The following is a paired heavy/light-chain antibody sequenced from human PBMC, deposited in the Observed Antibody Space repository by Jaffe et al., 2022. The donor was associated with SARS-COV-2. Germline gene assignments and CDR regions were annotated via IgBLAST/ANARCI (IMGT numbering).Light chain of an antibody. J-gene: IGKJ1*01. CDR3: MQETHWPQT. Sequence: DVVMTQSPLSLPVTLGQPASISCRSSQSLVYSDGNTYLNWFQQRPGQSPRRLIYRVSNRDSGVPDRFSGSGSGTDFTLKISRVEAEDVGVYYCMQETHWPQTVGQGTKVEIK. CDR2: RVS. CDR1: QSLVYSDGNTY. V-gene: IGKV2-30*01.
Heavy chain of an antibody. CDR1: GFTFSESW. Sequence: EMQLVESGGGLVQPGGSLRLSCAASGFTFSESWMSWVRQAPGKGLEWVAKINPDGSGKNYVDSVKGRFIISRDNAKKSLYLQMNSLRAEDTALYYCATSGGGLWGQGILATVSS. CDR3: ATSGGGL. D-gene: IGHD3-16*01. CDR2: INPDGSGK. V-gene: IGHV3-7*01. J-gene: IGHJ4*02.